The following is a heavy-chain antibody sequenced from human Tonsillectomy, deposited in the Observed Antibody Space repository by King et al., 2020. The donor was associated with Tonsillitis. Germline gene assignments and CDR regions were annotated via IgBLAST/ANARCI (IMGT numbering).Heavy chain of an antibody. Sequence: VQLVESGGGVVQPGRSLRLSCAASGFTFSSYAMHWVRQAPGKGLEWVAVISYVGSNKYYGDSVKGRFTNSRDNSKNTLYLQMSSLRAEETAVYHCARELRYFDWLLSPFDYWGQGTQVTVSS. V-gene: IGHV3-30*15. CDR1: GFTFSSYA. D-gene: IGHD3-9*01. J-gene: IGHJ4*02. CDR3: ARELRYFDWLLSPFDY. CDR2: ISYVGSNK.